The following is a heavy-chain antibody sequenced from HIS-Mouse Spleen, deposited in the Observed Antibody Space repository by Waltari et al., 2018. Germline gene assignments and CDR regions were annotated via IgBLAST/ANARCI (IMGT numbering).Heavy chain of an antibody. CDR2: IYYRGST. D-gene: IGHD3-3*01. V-gene: IGHV4-39*07. CDR1: GGSISSSSYY. J-gene: IGHJ3*02. Sequence: QLQLQESGPGLVKPSETLSLTCTVSGGSISSSSYYWGWIRQPPGKVLEWIGRIYYRGSTASNPSRKCAVTIPVATPKHKFALKLSSVTAADTAVYYCARAPTGFLEWFDAFDIWGQGTMVTVSS. CDR3: ARAPTGFLEWFDAFDI.